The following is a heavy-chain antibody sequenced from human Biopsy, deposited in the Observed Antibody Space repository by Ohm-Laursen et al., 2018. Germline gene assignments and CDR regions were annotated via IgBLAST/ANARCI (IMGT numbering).Heavy chain of an antibody. CDR3: AREFIYNYGAKGALDI. Sequence: SETLSLTCTVSGGSLSGYSWNWIRQPAGKGLEWIGRIYASETTHFNPSLRSRLIMSVDTSRNQFSLRLSSVTAADTAIYYCAREFIYNYGAKGALDIWGQGTKVTVSS. D-gene: IGHD4/OR15-4a*01. V-gene: IGHV4-4*07. CDR1: GGSLSGYS. CDR2: IYASETT. J-gene: IGHJ3*02.